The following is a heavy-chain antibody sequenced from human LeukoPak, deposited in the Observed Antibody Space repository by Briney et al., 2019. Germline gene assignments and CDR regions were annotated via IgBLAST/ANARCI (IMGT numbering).Heavy chain of an antibody. CDR1: GFTFSSYW. CDR3: ATGAGCGY. Sequence: GGSLRLSCAASGFTFSSYWMTWVRQAPGKGLEWVANIKQDGSERNYVDSVKGRFTISGDNAKNSLYLQMNTLRDEDTAVYYCATGAGCGYWGQGTLVTVSS. V-gene: IGHV3-7*03. D-gene: IGHD6-19*01. CDR2: IKQDGSER. J-gene: IGHJ4*02.